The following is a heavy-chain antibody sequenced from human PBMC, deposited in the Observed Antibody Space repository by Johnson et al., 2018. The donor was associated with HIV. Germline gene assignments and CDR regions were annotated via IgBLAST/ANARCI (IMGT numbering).Heavy chain of an antibody. CDR3: AKLSTESAFDI. Sequence: QVQLVESGGGVVQPGRSLRLSCAASGFTFSSYGMHWVRQAPGKGLEWVAVIWYDGSNKYYADSVKGRFTISRDNSKNTLYLQMNSLRAEDTAVYYCAKLSTESAFDIWGQGTMVTVSS. J-gene: IGHJ3*02. CDR2: IWYDGSNK. D-gene: IGHD4-11*01. V-gene: IGHV3-33*06. CDR1: GFTFSSYG.